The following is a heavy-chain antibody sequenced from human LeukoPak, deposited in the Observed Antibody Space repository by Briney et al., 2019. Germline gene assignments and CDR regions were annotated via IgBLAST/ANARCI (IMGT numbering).Heavy chain of an antibody. CDR2: IYPGDSDT. CDR3: ARHLVTPAELAFDI. Sequence: GEPLKISCKVSGYSFTSYWIGWVRQMPGKGLEWMGIIYPGDSDTRYSPSFQGQVTISADKSISTAYLQWSSLKASDTAMYYCARHLVTPAELAFDIWGQGTMVTVSS. J-gene: IGHJ3*02. CDR1: GYSFTSYW. V-gene: IGHV5-51*01. D-gene: IGHD4-23*01.